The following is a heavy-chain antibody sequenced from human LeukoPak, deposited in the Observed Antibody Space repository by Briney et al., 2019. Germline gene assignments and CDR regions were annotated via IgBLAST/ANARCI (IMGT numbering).Heavy chain of an antibody. CDR1: GGSISSSNW. CDR3: ARVADYYDSSGYFSDRAFDI. J-gene: IGHJ3*02. D-gene: IGHD3-22*01. Sequence: SETLSLTCAVSGGSISSSNWWSWVRQPPGKGLEWIGEIYHSGSINYNPSLKSRVTISVDKSKNQFSLKLSSVTAADTAVYYCARVADYYDSSGYFSDRAFDIWGQGTMVTVSS. V-gene: IGHV4-4*02. CDR2: IYHSGSI.